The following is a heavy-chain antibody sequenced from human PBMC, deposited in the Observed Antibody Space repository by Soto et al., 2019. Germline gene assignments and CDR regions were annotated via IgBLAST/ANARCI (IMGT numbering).Heavy chain of an antibody. J-gene: IGHJ5*02. CDR3: ARAGQPYAWAENWFDP. CDR2: IYYSGST. Sequence: SETLSLTCTVSGGSISSYYWSWIRQPPGKGLEWIGYIYYSGSTNYNPSLKSRVTISVDTSKNQFSLKLSSVTAADTAVYYCARAGQPYAWAENWFDPWGQGTLVTVSS. D-gene: IGHD3-16*01. V-gene: IGHV4-59*01. CDR1: GGSISSYY.